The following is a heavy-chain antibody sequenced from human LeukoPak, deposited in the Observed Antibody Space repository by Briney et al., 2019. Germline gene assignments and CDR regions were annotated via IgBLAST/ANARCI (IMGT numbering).Heavy chain of an antibody. Sequence: PGGSLRLSCAASGFTFSSYAMSWVRQAPGKGLEWVALTSYDGSNKDYADSVRGRFTISRDNSKNTLCLQMNSLRAEDTAVYYCAKAIRPQLTSNYFDDWGQGTLVTVSS. CDR3: AKAIRPQLTSNYFDD. CDR1: GFTFSSYA. V-gene: IGHV3-30*18. D-gene: IGHD4-11*01. CDR2: TSYDGSNK. J-gene: IGHJ4*02.